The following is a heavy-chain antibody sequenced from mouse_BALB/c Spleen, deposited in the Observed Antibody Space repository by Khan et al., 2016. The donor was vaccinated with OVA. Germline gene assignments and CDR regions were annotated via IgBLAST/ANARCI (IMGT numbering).Heavy chain of an antibody. V-gene: IGHV1-26*01. D-gene: IGHD3-3*01. CDR2: INPKNGVT. CDR3: ARDAGRY. J-gene: IGHJ4*01. Sequence: EVQLQQSGPELVKPGASVKISCKTSGYTFTEYTLHWVKQSHGKSLEWIGVINPKNGVTSYNQKFKGKSTLTVDNSSNTAYLEFRSLTSEDSAVYYCARDAGRYWGQGTSVTVSS. CDR1: GYTFTEYT.